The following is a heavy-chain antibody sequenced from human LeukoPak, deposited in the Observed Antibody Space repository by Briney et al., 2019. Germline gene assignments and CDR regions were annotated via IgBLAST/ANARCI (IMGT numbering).Heavy chain of an antibody. CDR2: MHPSGDT. D-gene: IGHD2/OR15-2a*01. CDR3: ARIDSISWYYFAS. J-gene: IGHJ1*01. CDR1: GDSITDYF. V-gene: IGHV4-4*07. Sequence: NSSETLSLTCTVSGDSITDYFWSWIRQPAGKGLQWIGRMHPSGDTDYSPSLKSRVTLSTDTSKNQFSLKLTSVTAADTARYYCARIDSISWYYFASWGQGILVTVAS.